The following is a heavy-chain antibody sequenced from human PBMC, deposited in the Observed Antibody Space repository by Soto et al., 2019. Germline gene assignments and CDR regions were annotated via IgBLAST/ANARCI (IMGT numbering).Heavy chain of an antibody. CDR1: GGTFSSYA. CDR2: IIPIFGTA. J-gene: IGHJ4*02. Sequence: SVKVSCKASGGTFSSYAISWVRQAPGQGLEWMGGIIPIFGTANYAQKFQGRVTITADESTSTAYMELSSLRSEDTAVYYCARDIAVAGTPPSGFSYWGQGTLVTVSS. D-gene: IGHD6-19*01. CDR3: ARDIAVAGTPPSGFSY. V-gene: IGHV1-69*13.